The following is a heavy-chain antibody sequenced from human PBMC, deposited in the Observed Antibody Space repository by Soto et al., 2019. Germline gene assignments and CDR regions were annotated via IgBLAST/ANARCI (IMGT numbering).Heavy chain of an antibody. Sequence: QVQLVESGGGVVQPGRSLRLSCAASGFTFSSYGMHWVRQAPGKGLEWVAVISYDGSNKYYADSVKGRFTISRDNSKNTLYLQRNGLRAEDTAVYYCAKDHGIPIWGQGTMVTVSS. CDR2: ISYDGSNK. J-gene: IGHJ3*02. V-gene: IGHV3-30*18. CDR3: AKDHGIPI. CDR1: GFTFSSYG.